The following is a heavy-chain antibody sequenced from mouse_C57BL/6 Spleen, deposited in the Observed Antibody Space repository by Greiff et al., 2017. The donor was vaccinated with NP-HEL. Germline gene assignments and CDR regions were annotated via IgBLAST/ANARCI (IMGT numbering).Heavy chain of an antibody. Sequence: QVQLQQPGAELVRPGSSVKLSCKASGYTFTSYWMDWVKQRPGQGLEWIGNIYPSDSETHYNQKFKDKATLTADKSSSTAYMQLSSLTYEDSAVYYCARSISNSAWFAYWGQGTLVTVSA. CDR1: GYTFTSYW. CDR2: IYPSDSET. V-gene: IGHV1-61*01. J-gene: IGHJ3*01. D-gene: IGHD2-5*01. CDR3: ARSISNSAWFAY.